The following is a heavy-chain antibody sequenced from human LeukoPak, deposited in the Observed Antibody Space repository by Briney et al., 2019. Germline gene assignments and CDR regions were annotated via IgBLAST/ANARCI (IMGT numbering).Heavy chain of an antibody. CDR2: IYYSGST. V-gene: IGHV4-31*03. CDR3: ARFSGDSGSIQRIFY. D-gene: IGHD5-12*01. Sequence: SETLSLTCTVSGGSISSGGYYWSWIRQHPGKGLEWIGHIYYSGSTYYNPSLKSRVTISVDTSKNQFSLKLSSVTAADTAVYYCARFSGDSGSIQRIFYWGQGTLVIVSS. CDR1: GGSISSGGYY. J-gene: IGHJ4*02.